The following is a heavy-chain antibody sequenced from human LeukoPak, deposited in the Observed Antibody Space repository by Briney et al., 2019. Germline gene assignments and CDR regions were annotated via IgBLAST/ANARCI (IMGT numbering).Heavy chain of an antibody. Sequence: GRSLRLSCAASGFTFSSYAMHWVRQAPGKGLEWVAVISYDGSNKYYADSVKGRFTISRDNSKNTLYLQMNSLRAEDTAVYYCAKDRGIVGATGYWGQGTLVTVSS. CDR1: GFTFSSYA. CDR3: AKDRGIVGATGY. J-gene: IGHJ4*02. V-gene: IGHV3-30-3*01. D-gene: IGHD1-26*01. CDR2: ISYDGSNK.